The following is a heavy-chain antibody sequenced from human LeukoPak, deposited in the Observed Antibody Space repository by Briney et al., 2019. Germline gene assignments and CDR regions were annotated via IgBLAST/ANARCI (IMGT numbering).Heavy chain of an antibody. D-gene: IGHD4-23*01. CDR2: ISSGGSTI. Sequence: GGSPRLSCAASGFTSSTSEMNSVSHAPGKGLEWVSYISSGGSTIYYADSVTGRFTISRDNAKNSLYLQMSSLRAEDTAVYYCARGGNPFDYWGQGTLVTVSS. V-gene: IGHV3-48*03. CDR3: ARGGNPFDY. CDR1: GFTSSTSE. J-gene: IGHJ4*02.